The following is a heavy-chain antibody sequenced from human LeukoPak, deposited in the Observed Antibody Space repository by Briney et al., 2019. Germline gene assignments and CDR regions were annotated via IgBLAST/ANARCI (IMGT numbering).Heavy chain of an antibody. D-gene: IGHD6-13*01. CDR3: ARGIAAAGINWFDP. J-gene: IGHJ5*02. Sequence: SQTLSLTCTVSGGSISSGGYYWSWIRQHPGKGLEWIGYIYYSGSAYYNPSPKSRVTISVDTSKNQFSLKLSSVTAADTAVYYCARGIAAAGINWFDPWGQGTLVTVSS. CDR2: IYYSGSA. V-gene: IGHV4-31*03. CDR1: GGSISSGGYY.